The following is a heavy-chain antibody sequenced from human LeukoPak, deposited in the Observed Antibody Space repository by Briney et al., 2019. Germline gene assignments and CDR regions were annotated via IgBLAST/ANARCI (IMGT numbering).Heavy chain of an antibody. J-gene: IGHJ4*02. Sequence: ASVKVSCKASGYTFTNFAISWVRQAPGQGLEWMGWLSAYDGNTNFPPSLQGRVTLSTDTSTSTAYMELSGLRSDNTAVYYCVRVSGVAIIYYFDFWGQGTLVTVSS. D-gene: IGHD3-3*01. CDR1: GYTFTNFA. V-gene: IGHV1-18*01. CDR3: VRVSGVAIIYYFDF. CDR2: LSAYDGNT.